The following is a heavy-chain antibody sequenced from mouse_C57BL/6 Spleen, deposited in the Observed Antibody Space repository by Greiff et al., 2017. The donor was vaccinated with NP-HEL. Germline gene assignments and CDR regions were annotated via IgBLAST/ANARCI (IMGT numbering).Heavy chain of an antibody. Sequence: EVQVVESGGGLVKPGGSLKLSCAASGFTFSDYGMHWVRQAPEKGLEWVAYISSGSSTIYYADTVKGRFTISRDNAKNTLFMQMTSLRSEDTAMYYCARPPLLLRGAMDYWGQGTSVTVSS. V-gene: IGHV5-17*01. CDR1: GFTFSDYG. CDR3: ARPPLLLRGAMDY. J-gene: IGHJ4*01. CDR2: ISSGSSTI. D-gene: IGHD1-1*01.